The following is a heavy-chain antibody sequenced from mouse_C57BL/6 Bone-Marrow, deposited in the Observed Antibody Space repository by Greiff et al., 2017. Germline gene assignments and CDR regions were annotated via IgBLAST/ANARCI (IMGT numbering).Heavy chain of an antibody. D-gene: IGHD1-1*01. CDR1: GFTFSDSY. CDR3: ARVGYYGSSYYYAMDY. Sequence: EVQVVESEGGLVQPGSSMKLSCTASGFTFSDSYMAWVRQVPEKGLEWVANINYDGSSTYYLDSLKSRFIISRDNAKNILYLQMSSLKSEDTATYYCARVGYYGSSYYYAMDYWGQGTSVTVSS. CDR2: INYDGSST. J-gene: IGHJ4*01. V-gene: IGHV5-16*01.